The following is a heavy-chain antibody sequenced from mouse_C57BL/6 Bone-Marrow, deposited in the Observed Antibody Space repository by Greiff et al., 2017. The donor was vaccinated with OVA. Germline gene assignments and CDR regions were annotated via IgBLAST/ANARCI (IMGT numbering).Heavy chain of an antibody. Sequence: QVQLKESGPGLVQPSQSLSITCTVSGFSLTSYGVHWVRQSSGKGLEWLGVIWSGGSTDYNAAFISRLSISKDNSKSQVFFKMNSLQADDTAIYYCARYDYLAYWGQGTLVTVSA. J-gene: IGHJ3*01. D-gene: IGHD2-4*01. V-gene: IGHV2-2*01. CDR2: IWSGGST. CDR1: GFSLTSYG. CDR3: ARYDYLAY.